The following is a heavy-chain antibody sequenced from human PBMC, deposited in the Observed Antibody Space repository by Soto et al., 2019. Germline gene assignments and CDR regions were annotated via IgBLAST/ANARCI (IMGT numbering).Heavy chain of an antibody. CDR3: ARDMHAGFTHYFDP. V-gene: IGHV1-18*01. CDR2: ISPGSGNI. J-gene: IGHJ5*02. D-gene: IGHD1-26*01. CDR1: GYTFVSYG. Sequence: ASVKVSCKTSGYTFVSYGINWVRQAPGQGLEWMGWISPGSGNIIYAQKFQGRVTLTTDTSTSTVFMDLRSLRFDDTAVYYCARDMHAGFTHYFDPWGQGTLVTVAS.